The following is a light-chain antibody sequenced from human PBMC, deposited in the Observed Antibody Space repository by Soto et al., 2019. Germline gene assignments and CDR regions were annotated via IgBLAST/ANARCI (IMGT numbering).Light chain of an antibody. Sequence: QSALTQPASVSGSPGQSITISCTGTSSDIGAYNYVGWYQQHPGQAPKLMTYDVNNRPSGVSDRFSASKSGNTASLTIAWLQDEDEADYYCSSYTSSNTVVFGGGTKLTVL. V-gene: IGLV2-14*03. CDR2: DVN. J-gene: IGLJ3*02. CDR3: SSYTSSNTVV. CDR1: SSDIGAYNY.